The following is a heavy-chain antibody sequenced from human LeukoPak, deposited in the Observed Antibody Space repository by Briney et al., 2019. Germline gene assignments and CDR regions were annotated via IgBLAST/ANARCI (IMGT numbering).Heavy chain of an antibody. V-gene: IGHV4-61*01. J-gene: IGHJ5*02. CDR2: IYYTGST. CDR1: GYSISSGYY. Sequence: SETLSLTCTVSGYSISSGYYWGWIRQPPGKGLEWIGYIYYTGSTSYNPSLKSRVTMSLDASKNQFSLELNSVTPADTAVYYCARGGNYWPQWWFDPWGRGTLVTVSS. CDR3: ARGGNYWPQWWFDP. D-gene: IGHD1-26*01.